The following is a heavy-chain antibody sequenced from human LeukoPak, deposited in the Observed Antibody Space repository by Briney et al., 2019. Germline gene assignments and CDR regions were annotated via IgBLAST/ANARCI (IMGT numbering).Heavy chain of an antibody. Sequence: GGTLRLSCVASGFTFSSYAMSWVRQAPGKGLEWVSYISSSGSTIYYADSVKGRFTISRDNAKNSLYLQMNSLRAEDTAVYYCAELGITMIGGVWGKGTTVTISS. V-gene: IGHV3-48*03. J-gene: IGHJ6*04. D-gene: IGHD3-10*02. CDR3: AELGITMIGGV. CDR1: GFTFSSYA. CDR2: ISSSGSTI.